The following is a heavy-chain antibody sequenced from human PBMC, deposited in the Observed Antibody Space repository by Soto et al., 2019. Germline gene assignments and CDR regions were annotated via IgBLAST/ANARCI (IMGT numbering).Heavy chain of an antibody. J-gene: IGHJ6*02. CDR2: IHHSGRT. D-gene: IGHD3-3*01. Sequence: SETLSLTCVVSGGSVSSSYWWSWVRQPPGKGLEWIGEIHHSGRTNYNPSLKSRVTISIDNSKNQFSLKLSSVTAADTAVYYRASLTYYDFWSGPHTVHYYYYYGMDVWGQGTTVTVSS. CDR1: GGSVSSSYW. CDR3: ASLTYYDFWSGPHTVHYYYYYGMDV. V-gene: IGHV4-4*02.